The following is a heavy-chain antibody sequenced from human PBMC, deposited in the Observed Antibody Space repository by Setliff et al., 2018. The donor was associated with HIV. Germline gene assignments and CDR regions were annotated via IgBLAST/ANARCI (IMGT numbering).Heavy chain of an antibody. V-gene: IGHV3-23*01. J-gene: IGHJ4*02. Sequence: GGSLRLSCAASGFSFSNYAMTWVRQAPGKGLEWVSTIANGINTYYADSVRGRFTISRDTSKNTLYLQMNSLRAEDTAVYYCARRAYCSSTTCFDNWGQGTLVTVSS. D-gene: IGHD2-2*01. CDR1: GFSFSNYA. CDR3: ARRAYCSSTTCFDN. CDR2: IANGINT.